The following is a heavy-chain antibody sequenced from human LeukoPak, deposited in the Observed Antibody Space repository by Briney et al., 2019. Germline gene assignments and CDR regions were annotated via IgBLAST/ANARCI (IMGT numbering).Heavy chain of an antibody. CDR2: ISGSGGST. J-gene: IGHJ6*02. Sequence: GGSLRLSCAASGFTLSSYAMSWVRQAPGKGLEWVSAISGSGGSTYYADSVKGRFTISRDNSKNTLYLQMNSLRAEDTAVYYCAKDDYRYYYGMDVWGQGTTVTVSS. D-gene: IGHD4/OR15-4a*01. CDR1: GFTLSSYA. CDR3: AKDDYRYYYGMDV. V-gene: IGHV3-23*01.